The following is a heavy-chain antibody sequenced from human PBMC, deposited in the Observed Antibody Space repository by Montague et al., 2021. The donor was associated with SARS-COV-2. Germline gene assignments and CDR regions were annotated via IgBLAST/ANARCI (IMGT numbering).Heavy chain of an antibody. CDR3: VRLGGLRDYCYCGMDV. Sequence: QSGAEVKKPGESLKISCKGSGYSFISDWIGWVRQMPGKGLEWMGIIYPGDSETRYSPSFQGQVTISADKSISTAYLQWSSLKASDTAMYYCVRLGGLRDYCYCGMDVWGQGTTVTVSS. D-gene: IGHD5-12*01. J-gene: IGHJ6*02. V-gene: IGHV5-51*01. CDR2: IYPGDSET. CDR1: GYSFISDW.